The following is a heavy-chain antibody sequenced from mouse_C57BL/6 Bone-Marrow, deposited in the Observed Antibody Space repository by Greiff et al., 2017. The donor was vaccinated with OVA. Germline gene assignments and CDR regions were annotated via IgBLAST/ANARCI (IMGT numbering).Heavy chain of an antibody. CDR1: GYTFTDYY. CDR3: ARLGNSLFLRYYFDD. D-gene: IGHD1-1*01. J-gene: IGHJ2*01. Sequence: VQLQQSGPELVKPGASVKISCKASGYTFTDYYINWVKQRPGQGLEWIGWIFPGSGSTYYNEKFKGKATLTVDKSSSTAYMLLSSLTSEDSAVYVGARLGNSLFLRYYFDDWGQGTTLTVSS. CDR2: IFPGSGST. V-gene: IGHV1-75*01.